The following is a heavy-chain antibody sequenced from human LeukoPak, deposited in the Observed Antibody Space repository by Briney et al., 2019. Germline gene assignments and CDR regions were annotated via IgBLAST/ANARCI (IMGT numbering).Heavy chain of an antibody. V-gene: IGHV4-39*01. CDR1: GGSISSSSYY. CDR2: IYYSGST. J-gene: IGHJ3*02. CDR3: ARRTPILKNYDSDPIDALDI. Sequence: PSETLSLTCTVSGGSISSSSYYWGWIRQPPGKGLEWIGNIYYSGSTYDNSSLKSRVTISVDTSKNQFSLRLSSVTAADTAVYYCARRTPILKNYDSDPIDALDIWGQGTMVTVSS. D-gene: IGHD3-22*01.